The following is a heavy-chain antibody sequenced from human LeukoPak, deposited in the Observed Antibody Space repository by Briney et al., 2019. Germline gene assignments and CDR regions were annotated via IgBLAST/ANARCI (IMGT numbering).Heavy chain of an antibody. Sequence: SVKVSCKASGGTFSSYAISWVRQAPGQGLEWMGGIIPIFGTANYAQKFQGRVTITADESTSTAYMELSSLRSEDTAVYYCARGYSSPRGYYYYYMDVWGKGTTVTVSS. CDR3: ARGYSSPRGYYYYYMDV. J-gene: IGHJ6*03. CDR1: GGTFSSYA. D-gene: IGHD6-13*01. CDR2: IIPIFGTA. V-gene: IGHV1-69*01.